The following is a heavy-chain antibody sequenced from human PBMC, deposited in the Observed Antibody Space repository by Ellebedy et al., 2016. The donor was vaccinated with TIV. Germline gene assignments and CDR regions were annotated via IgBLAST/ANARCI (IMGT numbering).Heavy chain of an antibody. CDR1: GYTFTSYG. V-gene: IGHV1-18*01. D-gene: IGHD2-21*02. CDR3: AREQYCVGDCLWPDAFDI. J-gene: IGHJ3*02. CDR2: ISAYNGNT. Sequence: AASVKVSCKASGYTFTSYGISWVRQAPGQGLEWMGWISAYNGNTNYAQKLQGRVTMTTDTSTITAYMELRSLSSDDTAVYYCAREQYCVGDCLWPDAFDIWGQGTMVTVSS.